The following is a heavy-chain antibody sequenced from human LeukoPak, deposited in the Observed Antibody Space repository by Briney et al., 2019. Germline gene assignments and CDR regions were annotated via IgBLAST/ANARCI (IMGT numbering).Heavy chain of an antibody. CDR3: ARELRQWLVLPGDY. CDR1: GGTFSSYA. V-gene: IGHV7-4-1*02. Sequence: GASVKVSCKASGGTFSSYAISWVRQAPGQGLEWMGWINTNTGNPTYAQGFTGRFVFSLDTSVSTAYLQISSLKAEDTAVYYCARELRQWLVLPGDYWGQGTLVTVSS. J-gene: IGHJ4*02. D-gene: IGHD6-19*01. CDR2: INTNTGNP.